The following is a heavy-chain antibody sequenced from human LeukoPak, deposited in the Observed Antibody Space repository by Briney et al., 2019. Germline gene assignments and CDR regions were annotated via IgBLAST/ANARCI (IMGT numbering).Heavy chain of an antibody. J-gene: IGHJ4*02. Sequence: GGSLRLSCAASGFPFSTYSMHWVRQAPGKGLEWVAVMSSDGSNDNYANSVKGRFTISRDNSKNALYLQMNTLRAEDTAVYYCAREKYCTPTDCLHGRFYFNSWGQGTPVTVSS. V-gene: IGHV3-30*04. D-gene: IGHD2-8*01. CDR2: MSSDGSND. CDR3: AREKYCTPTDCLHGRFYFNS. CDR1: GFPFSTYS.